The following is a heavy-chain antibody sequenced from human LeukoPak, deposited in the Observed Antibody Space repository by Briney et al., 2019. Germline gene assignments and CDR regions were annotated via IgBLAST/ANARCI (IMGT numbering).Heavy chain of an antibody. D-gene: IGHD6-19*01. V-gene: IGHV3-23*01. J-gene: IGHJ5*02. Sequence: GGSLRLSCAASGFTFSSYTMSWVRQAPGKGLEWVSCIEASDVNTYYADSVKGRFSISRDNSKNTLYLQMNSLRAEDTAVYYCAKGSGSGWYGWFDPWGQGTLVTVSS. CDR3: AKGSGSGWYGWFDP. CDR1: GFTFSSYT. CDR2: IEASDVNT.